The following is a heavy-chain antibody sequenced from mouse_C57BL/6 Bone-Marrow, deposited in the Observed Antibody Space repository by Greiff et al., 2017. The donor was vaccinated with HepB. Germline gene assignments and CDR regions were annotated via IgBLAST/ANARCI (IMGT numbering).Heavy chain of an antibody. V-gene: IGHV5-4*03. J-gene: IGHJ4*01. CDR3: ARGVLFMDY. CDR2: ISDGGSYT. CDR1: GFTFSSYA. Sequence: EVKLVESGGGLVKPGGSLKLSCAASGFTFSSYAMSWVRQTPEKRLEWVATISDGGSYTYYPDNVKGRFTISRDNAKNNLYLQMSHLKSEDTAMYYCARGVLFMDYWGQGTSVTVSS.